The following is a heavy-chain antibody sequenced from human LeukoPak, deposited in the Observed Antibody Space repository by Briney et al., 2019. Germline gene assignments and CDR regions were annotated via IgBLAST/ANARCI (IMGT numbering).Heavy chain of an antibody. Sequence: GSLRLSCAASGFTVSSNYMSWVRQAPGKGLEWVSVIYSGGSTYYADSVKGRFTISRDNSKNTLCLQMNSLRAEDTAVYYCARDREGRYSGYSFDYWGQGTLVTVSS. CDR3: ARDREGRYSGYSFDY. D-gene: IGHD5-12*01. CDR2: IYSGGST. CDR1: GFTVSSNY. J-gene: IGHJ4*02. V-gene: IGHV3-66*01.